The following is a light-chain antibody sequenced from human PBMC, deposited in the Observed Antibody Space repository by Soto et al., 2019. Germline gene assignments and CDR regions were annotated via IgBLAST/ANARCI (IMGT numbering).Light chain of an antibody. J-gene: IGKJ1*01. V-gene: IGKV1-39*01. Sequence: IQMTQSPSSLSASVGYRVAITCRASQSIVTYLNWYLQKPGKAPKLLIYAASNLQSGVPSRFSGSGSGTDFTLTISSLQPEDFATYFCQQSYSTPPWTFGQRTKVDIK. CDR1: QSIVTY. CDR3: QQSYSTPPWT. CDR2: AAS.